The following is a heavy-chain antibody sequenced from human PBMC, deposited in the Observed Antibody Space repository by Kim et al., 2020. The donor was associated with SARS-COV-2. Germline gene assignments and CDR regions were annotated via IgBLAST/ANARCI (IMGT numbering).Heavy chain of an antibody. Sequence: YANSVKGRFTISRNNAQSSLYLQMDSLRPEDTAVYFCARDMYFGSGSPDYWGQGTRVTVSS. D-gene: IGHD3-10*01. V-gene: IGHV3-21*06. CDR3: ARDMYFGSGSPDY. J-gene: IGHJ4*02.